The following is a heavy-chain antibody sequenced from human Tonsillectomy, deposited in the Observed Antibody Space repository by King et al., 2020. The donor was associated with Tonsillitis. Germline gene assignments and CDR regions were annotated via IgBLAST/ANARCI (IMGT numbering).Heavy chain of an antibody. CDR2: IHDNGGST. D-gene: IGHD7-27*01. J-gene: IGHJ4*02. CDR1: GFTFSSYA. V-gene: IGHV3-23*04. CDR3: AKDSLGSNFDS. Sequence: VQLVESGGGLVQPGGSLRLSCAASGFTFSSYAVSWVRQAPGKGLEWVSTIHDNGGSTHYADSVKGRFTISRDNSKTTLYLQMNSLRAEDTAVYYCAKDSLGSNFDSWGQEPLVTVSS.